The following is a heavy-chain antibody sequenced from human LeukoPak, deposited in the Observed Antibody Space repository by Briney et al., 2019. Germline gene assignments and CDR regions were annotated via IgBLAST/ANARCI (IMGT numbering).Heavy chain of an antibody. Sequence: GASVKVSCKASGYTFSNYGMSWARQAPGHGLEWMGWISGFNGHTKYSQKSQGRVTMTTDTSTSTAYMEVRSLRSDDTAVYYCARAWLRRKYYYYMDVWGKGTTVTVSS. CDR2: ISGFNGHT. D-gene: IGHD5-12*01. V-gene: IGHV1-18*04. CDR3: ARAWLRRKYYYYMDV. CDR1: GYTFSNYG. J-gene: IGHJ6*03.